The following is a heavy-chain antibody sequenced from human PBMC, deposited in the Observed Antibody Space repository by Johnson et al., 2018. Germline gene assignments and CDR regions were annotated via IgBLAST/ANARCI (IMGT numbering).Heavy chain of an antibody. V-gene: IGHV3-30-3*01. CDR1: GFTFSSYA. CDR3: KGTYYYDSRGEEGV. Sequence: VQLVESGGGVVQPGRSLRLSCAASGFTFSSYAMHWVRQAPGKGLEWVAVISYDGSNKYYADSVKGRFTISGDNSKNTRDLQMNSLRAEDTAVYYCKGTYYYDSRGEEGVGGQGTTVTVSS. J-gene: IGHJ6*02. D-gene: IGHD3-22*01. CDR2: ISYDGSNK.